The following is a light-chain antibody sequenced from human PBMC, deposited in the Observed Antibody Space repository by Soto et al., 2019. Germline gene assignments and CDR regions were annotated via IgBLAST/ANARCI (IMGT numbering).Light chain of an antibody. Sequence: QSVXTQPPSVSGXXXXRXXXXXXGXXXXXXAGYDVHWDQQLPGTAPKLLIYGNSNRPSGVPDRFSGSKSGTSASLAITGLQAEDEADYYCQSYDSSLSGSEVFGGGTKVTVL. J-gene: IGLJ3*02. CDR1: XXXXXAGYD. CDR3: QSYDSSLSGSEV. V-gene: IGLV1-40*01. CDR2: GNS.